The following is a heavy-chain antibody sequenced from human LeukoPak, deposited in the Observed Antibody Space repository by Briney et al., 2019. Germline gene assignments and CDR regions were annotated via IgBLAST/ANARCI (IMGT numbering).Heavy chain of an antibody. D-gene: IGHD3-10*01. J-gene: IGHJ6*03. V-gene: IGHV3-30*02. Sequence: GGSLRLSCAASGFTFSSYGMHWVRQAPGKGLEWVAFIRYDGSNKYYADSVKGRFTISRDNSKNTLYLQMNSLRAEDTAVYYCAIMVRGVKRGYYYYYMDVWGKGTTVTISS. CDR2: IRYDGSNK. CDR3: AIMVRGVKRGYYYYYMDV. CDR1: GFTFSSYG.